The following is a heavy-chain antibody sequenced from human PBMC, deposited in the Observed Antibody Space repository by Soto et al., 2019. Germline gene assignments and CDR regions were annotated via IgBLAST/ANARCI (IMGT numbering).Heavy chain of an antibody. CDR3: AKISAGSTDETMFTVFDH. CDR2: IYHTGTT. V-gene: IGHV4-59*03. CDR1: GDSIRSSY. J-gene: IGHJ4*02. Sequence: SETLSLTCTVSGDSIRSSYWTWIRQAPGRGLEWIGDIYHTGTTNYNPSLKSRVSISVDTSKNQFSLRLRSVTAADTAIYFCAKISAGSTDETMFTVFDHWGRGTLVTVSS. D-gene: IGHD6-13*01.